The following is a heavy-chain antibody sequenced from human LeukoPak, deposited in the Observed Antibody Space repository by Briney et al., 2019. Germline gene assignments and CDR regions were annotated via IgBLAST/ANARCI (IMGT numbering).Heavy chain of an antibody. V-gene: IGHV4-39*07. J-gene: IGHJ4*02. CDR2: IYYSGGT. Sequence: SETLSLTCTVSGGSISSSSYYWGWIRQPPGKGLEWIGSIYYSGGTYYNPSLKSRVTISVDTSKNQFSLKLSSVTAADTAVYYCAREGVEGYWGQGTLVTVSS. CDR1: GGSISSSSYY. CDR3: AREGVEGY.